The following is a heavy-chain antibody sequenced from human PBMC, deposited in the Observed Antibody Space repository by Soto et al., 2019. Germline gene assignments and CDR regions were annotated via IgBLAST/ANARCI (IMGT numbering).Heavy chain of an antibody. V-gene: IGHV4-4*02. J-gene: IGHJ5*02. CDR3: ARRYCSGSCYSFDP. D-gene: IGHD2-15*01. CDR2: IHHSGST. Sequence: QVQLQESGPGLVKPSETLSLTCAVSGGSISTTYWWTWVRQPPGKGLEWIGEIHHSGSTNYNPSLKSRVTILVDKSKNQFSLRLISVTAADTAVYYCARRYCSGSCYSFDPWGRGTLVTVSS. CDR1: GGSISTTYW.